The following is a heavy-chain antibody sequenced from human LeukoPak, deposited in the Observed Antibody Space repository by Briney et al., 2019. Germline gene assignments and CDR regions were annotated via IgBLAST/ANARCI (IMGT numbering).Heavy chain of an antibody. Sequence: QPGRSLRLSCAASGFTFSSYGMHWVRQAPGKGLEWVAVISYDGSNKYYADSVKGRFTISRDNSKNTLYLQMNSLRAEDTAVYYCAKDLYPGIAAAGINYFDYWGQGTLVTVSS. D-gene: IGHD6-13*01. CDR3: AKDLYPGIAAAGINYFDY. CDR1: GFTFSSYG. CDR2: ISYDGSNK. V-gene: IGHV3-30*18. J-gene: IGHJ4*02.